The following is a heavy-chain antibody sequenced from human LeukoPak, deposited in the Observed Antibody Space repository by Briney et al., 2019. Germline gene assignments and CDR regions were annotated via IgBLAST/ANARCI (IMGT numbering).Heavy chain of an antibody. Sequence: SVKVSCKASGGTFNSYAISWVRQAPGQGLEWMGGIIPIFGTANYAQKFQGRVTITTDESTSTAYMELSSLRSEDTAVYYCASTKSYYYDSSGYSDHDAFDIWGQGTMVTVSS. D-gene: IGHD3-22*01. CDR1: GGTFNSYA. V-gene: IGHV1-69*05. J-gene: IGHJ3*02. CDR3: ASTKSYYYDSSGYSDHDAFDI. CDR2: IIPIFGTA.